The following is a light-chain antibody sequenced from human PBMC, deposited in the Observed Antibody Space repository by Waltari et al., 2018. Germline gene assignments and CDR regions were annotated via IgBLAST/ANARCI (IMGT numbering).Light chain of an antibody. CDR2: EVN. CDR3: CSYAGSPTFVI. Sequence: QSALTQPASVSGSPGQSLTLSCTGTSSDVGRYNLVSWYQHRPGKAPRLMIYEVNKRPSGVSNRFSGSKSGNTASLTISGLQAEDEADYYCCSYAGSPTFVIFGGGSKLTVL. CDR1: SSDVGRYNL. V-gene: IGLV2-23*02. J-gene: IGLJ2*01.